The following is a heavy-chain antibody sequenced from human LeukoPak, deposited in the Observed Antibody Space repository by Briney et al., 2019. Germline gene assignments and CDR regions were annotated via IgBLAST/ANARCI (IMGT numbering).Heavy chain of an antibody. D-gene: IGHD5-18*01. CDR2: IDPSDSYT. CDR1: GYSFTSYW. CDR3: ARDTAMVLRDY. Sequence: GESLKISCKGSGYSFTSYWISWVRQMPGKGLEWMGRIDPSDSYTNYSPSSQGHVTISADKSISTAFLQWSSLKASDTAMYYCARDTAMVLRDYWGQGTLVTVSS. J-gene: IGHJ4*02. V-gene: IGHV5-10-1*01.